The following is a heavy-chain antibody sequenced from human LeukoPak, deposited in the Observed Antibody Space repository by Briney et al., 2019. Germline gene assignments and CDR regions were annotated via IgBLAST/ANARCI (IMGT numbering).Heavy chain of an antibody. J-gene: IGHJ4*02. V-gene: IGHV4-61*02. CDR3: AREAPRPDY. CDR1: GGSISSGSYY. Sequence: SQTLSLTXTVSGGSISSGSYYWSWFRQPAGKGLEWIGRISSSGSTNYNPSLKSRVTISVDTSKNQFFLKLSSVTATDTAVYYCAREAPRPDYWGQGTLVTVSS. CDR2: ISSSGST.